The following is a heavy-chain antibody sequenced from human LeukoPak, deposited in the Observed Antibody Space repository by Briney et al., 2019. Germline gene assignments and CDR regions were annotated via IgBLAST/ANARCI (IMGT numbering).Heavy chain of an antibody. J-gene: IGHJ5*02. CDR1: GFTFSSYA. CDR2: ISGSGGST. CDR3: AKSNLDYGDYLSNWFDP. D-gene: IGHD4-17*01. Sequence: PGGSLRLSCAASGFTFSSYAMSWVRQAPGKGLEWVSAISGSGGSTYYADSVKGRFTISRDNSKNTLYLQMNSLRAEDTAVYYCAKSNLDYGDYLSNWFDPWGQGTLVTVSS. V-gene: IGHV3-23*01.